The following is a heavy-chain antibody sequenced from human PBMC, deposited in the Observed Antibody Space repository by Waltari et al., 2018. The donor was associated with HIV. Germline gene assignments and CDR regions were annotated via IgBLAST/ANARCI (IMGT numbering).Heavy chain of an antibody. CDR3: ARDWTITATTRVDF. CDR2: IWYDGGNE. D-gene: IGHD1-20*01. V-gene: IGHV3-33*01. CDR1: RFLLHHFA. J-gene: IGHJ4*03. Sequence: QVQLAASGGGGVQPGRSLTLSGVTSRFLLHHFAKHWVRQKAGKGLEWVAAIWYDGGNEYYADSVKGRFTISRDNSKNTLYLQMNSLRAEDTAVYYCARDWTITATTRVDFWGPGTLVTVSS.